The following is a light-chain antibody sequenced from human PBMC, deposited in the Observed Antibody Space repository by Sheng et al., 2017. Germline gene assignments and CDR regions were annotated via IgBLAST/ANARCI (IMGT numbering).Light chain of an antibody. V-gene: IGKV1-33*01. CDR3: QQYDHVPYT. CDR2: DAS. Sequence: DIQMTQSPSSLSASVGDRVTITCQASQDISNYLNWYQQKPGKAPKLLIYDASNLETGVPSRFSGSGSGTDFTFTISSLQPEDIATYYCQQYDHVPYTFGQGTQLEL. CDR1: QDISNY. J-gene: IGKJ2*01.